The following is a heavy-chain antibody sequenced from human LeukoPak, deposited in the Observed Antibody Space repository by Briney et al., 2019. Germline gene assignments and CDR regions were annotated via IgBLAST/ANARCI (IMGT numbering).Heavy chain of an antibody. V-gene: IGHV1-2*02. D-gene: IGHD1-26*01. CDR3: ARGGVGAALDY. J-gene: IGHJ4*02. CDR1: GYTFTDYY. Sequence: ASVKVSFKSCGYTFTDYYIHWVRQAPGQGLEGMGWINTDSGGTNDAQKFQGRVTMTRDTSISTASMELSRLTSDDTAVYYCARGGVGAALDYWGQGTLVTVSS. CDR2: INTDSGGT.